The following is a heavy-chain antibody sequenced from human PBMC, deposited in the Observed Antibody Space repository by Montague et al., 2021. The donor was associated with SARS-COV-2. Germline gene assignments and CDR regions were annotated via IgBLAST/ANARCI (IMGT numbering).Heavy chain of an antibody. CDR1: GGSFSGYY. V-gene: IGHV4-34*01. CDR2: INQSGST. D-gene: IGHD4-23*01. CDR3: ACGEITTLGLISYSDMDV. Sequence: SETLSLTCAVYGGSFSGYYWTWIRQSPGKGLEWIGEINQSGSTNYNPSLKSRVTISVDTSKNQFSLKLSSVTAADTAVYYCACGEITTLGLISYSDMDVWGQGTPVTASS. J-gene: IGHJ6*02.